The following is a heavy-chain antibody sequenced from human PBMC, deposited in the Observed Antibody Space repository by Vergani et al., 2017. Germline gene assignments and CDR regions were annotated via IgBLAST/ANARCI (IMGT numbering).Heavy chain of an antibody. CDR1: GFTFSSYG. V-gene: IGHV3-33*01. J-gene: IGHJ6*03. CDR2: IWYDGSNK. Sequence: QVQLVESGGGVVQPGRSLRLSCAASGFTFSSYGMHWVRQAPGKGLEWVAVIWYDGSNKYYADSVKGRFTISRDNSKNTLYLQMNSLRAEDTAVYYCARGPSVLWFGDMLYYMDVWGKGTTVTVSS. D-gene: IGHD3-10*01. CDR3: ARGPSVLWFGDMLYYMDV.